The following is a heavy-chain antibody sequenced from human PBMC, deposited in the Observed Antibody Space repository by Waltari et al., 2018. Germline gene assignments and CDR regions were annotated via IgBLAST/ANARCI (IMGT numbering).Heavy chain of an antibody. D-gene: IGHD2-21*01. CDR3: ARHQVYCGDDRCYPPFDH. J-gene: IGHJ4*02. CDR2: FYYSGST. Sequence: QLQLQELGPGLVNPSETLLLTCTVSGGSISTKTYYWGWIRQPPGKGLEWIGSFYYSGSTYYNPSLKSRVHISLDSSKNQFSLKLNSVTAADTALYYCARHQVYCGDDRCYPPFDHWGQGTLVNVSS. CDR1: GGSISTKTYY. V-gene: IGHV4-39*01.